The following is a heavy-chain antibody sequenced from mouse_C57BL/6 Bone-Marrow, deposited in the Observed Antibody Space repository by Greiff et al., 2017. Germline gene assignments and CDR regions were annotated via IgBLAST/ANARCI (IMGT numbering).Heavy chain of an antibody. D-gene: IGHD2-4*01. J-gene: IGHJ3*01. V-gene: IGHV5-17*01. Sequence: EVQLVESGGGLVKPGGSLKLSCAASGFTFSDYGMHWVRQAPEKGLEWVAYISSGSSTIYYADTVKGRFTISRDNAKNTLFLQMTSLRSEDTAMYYWAKDDYDEMAGFAYWGQGTLVTVSA. CDR2: ISSGSSTI. CDR3: AKDDYDEMAGFAY. CDR1: GFTFSDYG.